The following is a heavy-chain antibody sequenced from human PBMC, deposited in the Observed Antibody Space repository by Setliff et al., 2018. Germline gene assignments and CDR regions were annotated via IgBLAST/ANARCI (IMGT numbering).Heavy chain of an antibody. V-gene: IGHV4-59*11. CDR3: ARGPVTSGWYRFDY. CDR2: INHSGST. D-gene: IGHD6-13*01. J-gene: IGHJ4*02. Sequence: SETLSLTCTVSGGSISSHYWSWIRQPPGKGLEWIGEINHSGSTNYNPSLKSRVTISVDTSKNQFSLKLSSVTAADSAVYYCARGPVTSGWYRFDYWGQGTLVTVSS. CDR1: GGSISSHY.